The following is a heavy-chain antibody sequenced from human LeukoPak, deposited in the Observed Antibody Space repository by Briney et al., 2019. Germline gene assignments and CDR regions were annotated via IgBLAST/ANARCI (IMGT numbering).Heavy chain of an antibody. J-gene: IGHJ4*02. CDR2: INSDGSST. D-gene: IGHD6-19*01. CDR3: ARGYSSGWYYIDY. Sequence: PGGSLRLSCAASGFTFSSYWMHWVRQAPAKGLVWVSRINSDGSSTSYADSVKGRFTISRDNAKNTLYLQMNSLRAEDTAVYYCARGYSSGWYYIDYWGQGTLVTVSS. CDR1: GFTFSSYW. V-gene: IGHV3-74*01.